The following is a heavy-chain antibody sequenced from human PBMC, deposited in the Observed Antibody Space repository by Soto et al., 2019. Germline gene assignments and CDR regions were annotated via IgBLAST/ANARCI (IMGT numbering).Heavy chain of an antibody. Sequence: SETPSLTCTVSGCSIRRSSYYWGWVRQPPGEGLEWIGSIYYSGSTYYNPSLKSRVTISVDTSKNQFSLKLSSVTAADTAVYYCARPYRSSWYGDYYYGMDVWGQGTTVTVSS. CDR2: IYYSGST. D-gene: IGHD6-13*01. J-gene: IGHJ6*02. CDR1: GCSIRRSSYY. V-gene: IGHV4-39*01. CDR3: ARPYRSSWYGDYYYGMDV.